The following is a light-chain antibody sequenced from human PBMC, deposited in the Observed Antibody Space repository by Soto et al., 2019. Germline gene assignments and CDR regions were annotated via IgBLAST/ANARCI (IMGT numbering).Light chain of an antibody. CDR3: CSYGGTVV. J-gene: IGLJ2*01. CDR2: NVN. CDR1: ISNVGGYNY. V-gene: IGLV2-11*01. Sequence: QSALTQPRSVSGSPGQSVTISCTGRISNVGGYNYVSWYQQHPDEAPQLIIYNVNKRPSGVPDRFSGSKSGNTASLTISGLQAEDEADYYCCSYGGTVVFGGGTKVTVL.